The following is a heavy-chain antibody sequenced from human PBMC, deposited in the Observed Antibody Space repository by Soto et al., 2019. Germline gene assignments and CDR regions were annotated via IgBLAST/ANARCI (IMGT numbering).Heavy chain of an antibody. J-gene: IGHJ3*02. Sequence: QLQLQESGPGLVKPSETLSLTCTVSGGSISSSSYYWGWIRQPPGKGLEWIGSIYYSGSTYYNPSLKSRVTISVDTSKNQFSLKLSSVTAADTAVYYCASHLPYYYDSSGYYGAFDIWGQGTMVTVSS. CDR2: IYYSGST. D-gene: IGHD3-22*01. V-gene: IGHV4-39*01. CDR3: ASHLPYYYDSSGYYGAFDI. CDR1: GGSISSSSYY.